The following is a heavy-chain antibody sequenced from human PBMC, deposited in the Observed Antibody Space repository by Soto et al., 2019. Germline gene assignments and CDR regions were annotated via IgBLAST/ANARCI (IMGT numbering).Heavy chain of an antibody. D-gene: IGHD3-3*01. CDR3: AKAGITIFGGDPEYYYYMDV. Sequence: GGSLRLSCAASGFTFSSYGMHWVRQAPGKGLEWVAVISYDGSNKYYADSVKGRFTISRDNSKNTLYLQMNSLRAEDTAVYYCAKAGITIFGGDPEYYYYMDVWGKGTTVTVSS. CDR2: ISYDGSNK. V-gene: IGHV3-30*18. J-gene: IGHJ6*03. CDR1: GFTFSSYG.